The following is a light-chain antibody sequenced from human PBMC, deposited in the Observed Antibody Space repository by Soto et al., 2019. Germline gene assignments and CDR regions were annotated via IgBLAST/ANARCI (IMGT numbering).Light chain of an antibody. J-gene: IGLJ3*02. CDR3: QSYDATNQV. CDR2: EDN. V-gene: IGLV6-57*01. Sequence: NFMLTQPHSVSESPGKTVIISCTHSSGSIASNYVQWYQQRPGSSPTTVIYEDNQRPSGVPDRFSGSIDSSSNSASLTISGLETEDEADYFWQSYDATNQVFGGGTKLTVL. CDR1: SGSIASNY.